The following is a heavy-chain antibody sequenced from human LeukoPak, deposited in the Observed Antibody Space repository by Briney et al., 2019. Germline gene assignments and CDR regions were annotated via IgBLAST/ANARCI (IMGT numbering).Heavy chain of an antibody. CDR1: GGSISNYY. J-gene: IGHJ2*01. D-gene: IGHD6-13*01. CDR3: ARVYYSSSYDYWYFDL. V-gene: IGHV4-59*01. Sequence: SETLSLTCTVSGGSISNYYWSWIRQPPGKGLEWIGYIYYSGSTNYNPSLKSRVTISVDTSKNQFSLKLSSVTAADTAVYYCARVYYSSSYDYWYFDLWGRGTLVTVSS. CDR2: IYYSGST.